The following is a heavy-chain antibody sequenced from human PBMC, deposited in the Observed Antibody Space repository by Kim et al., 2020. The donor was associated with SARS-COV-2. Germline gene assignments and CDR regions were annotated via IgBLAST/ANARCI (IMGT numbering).Heavy chain of an antibody. CDR2: IRRSGGSK. V-gene: IGHV3-23*01. D-gene: IGHD2-21*01. Sequence: GGSLRLSCAAFGFSFCSYAMSWVRQAQGKGLEWGSGIRRSGGSKYYADSVKGRVPISRDNNKHSLYRQMTSVNAEYTYVNYCAYTIVRLIVEPGVADA. J-gene: IGHJ3*01. CDR1: GFSFCSYA. CDR3: AYTIVRLIVEPGVADA.